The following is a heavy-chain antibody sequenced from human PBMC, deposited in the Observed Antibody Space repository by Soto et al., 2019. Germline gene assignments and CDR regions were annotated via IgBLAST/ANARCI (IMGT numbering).Heavy chain of an antibody. V-gene: IGHV3-30*03. CDR1: GFTFSSYG. CDR2: ISYDGSNK. CDR3: VLTPSPIFPNYYDSSGYYFDY. Sequence: GGALRVSCAASGFTFSSYGMHWVRQAPGKGLECVGVISYDGSNKYSADSVKRRFNISRDNSKNTLYLQMSSLRAEDTAVYYCVLTPSPIFPNYYDSSGYYFDYWGQGTLVTVSS. D-gene: IGHD3-22*01. J-gene: IGHJ4*02.